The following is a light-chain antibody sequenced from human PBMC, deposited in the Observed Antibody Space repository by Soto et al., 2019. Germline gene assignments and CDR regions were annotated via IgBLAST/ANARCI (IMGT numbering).Light chain of an antibody. CDR2: GAS. CDR1: QSVSSSN. CDR3: QQYGSSTWT. Sequence: EIVVTQSPGTLSLSPGERATLSCRASQSVSSSNLAWYQQKPGQAPRLLIYGASSRATGIPDRFSGSGSGTDFTLIISRLEPEDFAVYYCQQYGSSTWTFGQGTKVEIK. J-gene: IGKJ1*01. V-gene: IGKV3-20*01.